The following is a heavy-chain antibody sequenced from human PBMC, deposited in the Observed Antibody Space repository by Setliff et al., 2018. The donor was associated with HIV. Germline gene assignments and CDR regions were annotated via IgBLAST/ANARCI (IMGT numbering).Heavy chain of an antibody. D-gene: IGHD3-3*01. V-gene: IGHV3-66*02. CDR1: GFTVSSNY. CDR3: ARDRVRITIFGVPSDPYYMDV. CDR2: IYSGGTT. J-gene: IGHJ6*03. Sequence: GESLRLSCAASGFTVSSNYMSWVRQAPGKGLEWVSVIYSGGTTYYADSVKGRFTISRDNSKNTLYLQMNSLRTEDTAVYYCARDRVRITIFGVPSDPYYMDVWGKGTTVTVSS.